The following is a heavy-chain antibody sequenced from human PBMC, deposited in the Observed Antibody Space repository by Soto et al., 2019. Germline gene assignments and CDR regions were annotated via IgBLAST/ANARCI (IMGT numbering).Heavy chain of an antibody. Sequence: QVQLVQSGAEVKKPGASVKVSCKASGYTFTSYGISWVRQAPGQGLEWMGWISAYNGNTNYAQKLQGRVTMTTDTSXXTAYMELRSLRSDDTAVYYCARDAEMAVHPSLFDYWGQGTLVTVSS. CDR3: ARDAEMAVHPSLFDY. J-gene: IGHJ4*02. D-gene: IGHD1-1*01. V-gene: IGHV1-18*01. CDR1: GYTFTSYG. CDR2: ISAYNGNT.